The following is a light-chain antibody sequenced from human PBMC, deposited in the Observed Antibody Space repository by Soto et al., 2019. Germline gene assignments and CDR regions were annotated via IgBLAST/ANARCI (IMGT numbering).Light chain of an antibody. V-gene: IGLV2-14*01. CDR2: EVS. Sequence: QSALTQPASVSGSRGQSITISCTGTNNDVGGYNYVSWYQQHPGKAPKLMIYEVSNQPSGVSNRFSGSKSGNTASLTISGLQAEDEADYYCSSYARSRSRSVVFGGVTKLTVL. J-gene: IGLJ2*01. CDR1: NNDVGGYNY. CDR3: SSYARSRSRSVV.